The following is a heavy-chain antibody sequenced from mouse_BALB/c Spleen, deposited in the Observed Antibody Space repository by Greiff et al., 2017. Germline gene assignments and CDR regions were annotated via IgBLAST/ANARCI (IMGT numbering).Heavy chain of an antibody. CDR2: IDPSDSET. CDR3: ARGVRGLHYFDY. Sequence: QFQLQQPGAELVKPGAPVKLSCKASGYTFTSYWMNWVKQRPGRGLEWIGRIDPSDSETHYNQKFKDKATLTVDKSSSTAYIQLSSLTSEDSAVYYCARGVRGLHYFDYWGQGTTLTVSS. D-gene: IGHD2-14*01. CDR1: GYTFTSYW. J-gene: IGHJ2*01. V-gene: IGHV1-69*02.